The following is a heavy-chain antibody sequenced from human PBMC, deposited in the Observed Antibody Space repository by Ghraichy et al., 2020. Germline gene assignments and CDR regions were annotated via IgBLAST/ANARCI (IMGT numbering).Heavy chain of an antibody. CDR3: ARDPVDGYWYFDF. CDR2: ISSSERDVT. Sequence: LSLTCAASGFPFSTYNMNWVRQAPGKGLEWLSYISSSERDVTYYSDSVKGRFTISRDNGKNSVYLQMNSLGVEDTAVCYCARDPVDGYWYFDFWGRGTLVTVSS. CDR1: GFPFSTYN. J-gene: IGHJ2*01. V-gene: IGHV3-48*01.